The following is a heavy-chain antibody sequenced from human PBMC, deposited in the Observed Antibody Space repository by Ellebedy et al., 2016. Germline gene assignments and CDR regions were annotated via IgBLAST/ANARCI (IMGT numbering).Heavy chain of an antibody. CDR3: ARAPGQQLVLGDYYYGMDV. V-gene: IGHV3-72*01. Sequence: GESLKISXAASGLTFSDHYMDWVRQAPGKGLEWVGRVKNKAKSYTTEYAASVEGRFTISRDDAENSLFLQMNGLSAEDTALYYCARAPGQQLVLGDYYYGMDVWGQGTTVTVSS. D-gene: IGHD6-13*01. CDR1: GLTFSDHY. J-gene: IGHJ6*02. CDR2: VKNKAKSYTT.